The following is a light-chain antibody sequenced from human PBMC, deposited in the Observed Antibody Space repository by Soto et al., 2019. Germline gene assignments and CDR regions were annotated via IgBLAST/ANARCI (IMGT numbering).Light chain of an antibody. CDR1: QSISSY. CDR2: AAS. Sequence: DIQLTQSPSSLSASVGDKVTITCLASQSISSYLNWYQQKPGKAPKLLIYAASSLQSGVPSRFSGSGSGAEFTLTISSLQPDDFATYYCQQYNSYPWTFGQGTKVDIK. CDR3: QQYNSYPWT. J-gene: IGKJ1*01. V-gene: IGKV1-16*01.